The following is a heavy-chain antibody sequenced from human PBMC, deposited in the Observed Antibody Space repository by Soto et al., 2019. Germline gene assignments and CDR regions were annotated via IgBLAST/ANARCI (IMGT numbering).Heavy chain of an antibody. V-gene: IGHV1-8*01. CDR2: MNPNSGNT. CDR1: GYTFTSYD. CDR3: ARDTHLLLWFGESIGPFDY. J-gene: IGHJ4*02. D-gene: IGHD3-10*01. Sequence: ASVKVSCKASGYTFTSYDINWVRQAAGQGLEWVGWMNPNSGNTGYAQKFQGRVTMTRNTSTSTAYMELSSLRSEDTAVYYCARDTHLLLWFGESIGPFDYWGQGTLVTVSS.